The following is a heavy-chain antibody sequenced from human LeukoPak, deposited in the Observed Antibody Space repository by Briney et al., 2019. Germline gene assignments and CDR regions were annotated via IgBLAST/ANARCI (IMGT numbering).Heavy chain of an antibody. D-gene: IGHD6-13*01. CDR3: ASQYTSSRIFDD. J-gene: IGHJ4*02. CDR1: GFTFSSYS. Sequence: GGSLRLSCAASGFTFSSYSMNWVRQAPGKGLEWVSSISSSSTYIYYADSVKGRFTVSRDNAKNSLYLQMNSLRAEDTAVYFCASQYTSSRIFDDWGQGTLVTVSS. CDR2: ISSSSTYI. V-gene: IGHV3-21*01.